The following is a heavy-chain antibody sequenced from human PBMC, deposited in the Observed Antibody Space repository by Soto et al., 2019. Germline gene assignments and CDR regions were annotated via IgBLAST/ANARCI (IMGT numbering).Heavy chain of an antibody. CDR1: GYTFTSYG. Sequence: ASVKVSCKASGYTFTSYGISWVRQAPGQGLEWMGWISAYNGNTNYAQKLQGRVTMTTDTPTSTAYMELRSLRSDDTAVYYCAAPLDPPGGYSSGWYCFDYWGQGTLVTVSS. D-gene: IGHD6-19*01. J-gene: IGHJ4*02. V-gene: IGHV1-18*01. CDR2: ISAYNGNT. CDR3: AAPLDPPGGYSSGWYCFDY.